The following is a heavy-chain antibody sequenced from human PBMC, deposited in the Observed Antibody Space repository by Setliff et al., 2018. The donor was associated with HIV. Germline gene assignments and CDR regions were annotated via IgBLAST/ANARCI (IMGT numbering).Heavy chain of an antibody. Sequence: SETLSLTCAVSGGSISSSNWWTWVRQPPGKGLEWIGESYHSGSTYYNPSLKSRVTISVDTSKNQFSLKLSSVTAADTAVYYCARLNGSGSPWGQGTLVTVSS. J-gene: IGHJ5*02. D-gene: IGHD3-10*01. CDR3: ARLNGSGSP. V-gene: IGHV4-4*02. CDR1: GGSISSSNW. CDR2: SYHSGST.